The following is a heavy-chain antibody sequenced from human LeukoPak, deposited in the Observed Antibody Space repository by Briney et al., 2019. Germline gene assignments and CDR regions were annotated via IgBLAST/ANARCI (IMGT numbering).Heavy chain of an antibody. V-gene: IGHV3-48*02. CDR1: GFTFSDYS. CDR3: ARDTDWSFDY. J-gene: IGHJ4*02. Sequence: GGSLRLSCATSGFTFSDYSMNWVRQAPGKGPEWISYISNDRSSVADSVKGRFTISRDNAENSLFLQMNSLRDEDTAVYYCARDTDWSFDYWGQGILVPVSS. CDR2: ISNDRSSV. D-gene: IGHD2-21*01.